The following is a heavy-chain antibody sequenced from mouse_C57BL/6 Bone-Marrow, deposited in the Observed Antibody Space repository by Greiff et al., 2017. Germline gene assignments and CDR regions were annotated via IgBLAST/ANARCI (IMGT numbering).Heavy chain of an antibody. V-gene: IGHV14-4*01. CDR1: GFNIKDDY. J-gene: IGHJ4*01. CDR2: IDPENGDT. Sequence: EVMLVESGAELVRPGASVKLSCTASGFNIKDDYMHWVKQRPEQGLEWIGWIDPENGDTEYASKFQGKATITADTSSNTAYLQLSSLTSEDTAVYYCTTWATANYYAMDYWGQGTSVTVSS. D-gene: IGHD1-2*01. CDR3: TTWATANYYAMDY.